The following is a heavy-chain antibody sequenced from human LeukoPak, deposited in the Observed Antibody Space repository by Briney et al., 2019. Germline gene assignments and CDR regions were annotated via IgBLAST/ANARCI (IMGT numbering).Heavy chain of an antibody. CDR2: IRSKAYGGTT. V-gene: IGHV3-49*04. CDR1: GFTFSNYN. J-gene: IGHJ4*02. CDR3: TRQDYGDY. Sequence: GGSLRLSCAASGFTFSNYNMNWVRQAPGKGLEWGGFIRSKAYGGTTEYAASVKGRFTISRDDSKSIAYLQMNSLKTEDTAVYYCTRQDYGDYWGQGTLVTVSS.